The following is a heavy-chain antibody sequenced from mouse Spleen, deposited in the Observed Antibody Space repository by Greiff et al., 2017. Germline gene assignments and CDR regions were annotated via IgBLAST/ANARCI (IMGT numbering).Heavy chain of an antibody. V-gene: IGHV2-2*01. J-gene: IGHJ3*01. CDR2: IWSGGST. CDR3: ARYYYYGSFAWFAY. CDR1: GFSLTSYG. D-gene: IGHD1-1*01. Sequence: VQLQQSGPGLVQPSQSLSITCTVSGFSLTSYGVHWVRQSPGKGLEWLGVIWSGGSTDYNAAFISRLSISKDNSKSQVFFKMNSLQADDTAIYYCARYYYYGSFAWFAYWGQGTLVTVSA.